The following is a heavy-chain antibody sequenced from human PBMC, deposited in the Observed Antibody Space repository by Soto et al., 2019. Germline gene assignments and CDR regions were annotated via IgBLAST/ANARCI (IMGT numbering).Heavy chain of an antibody. D-gene: IGHD1-26*01. CDR2: LTGSSDAT. CDR1: GFTFSSYA. V-gene: IGHV3-23*01. Sequence: WSLRLSCVASGFTFSSYAMNWVRRAPGKGLEWVSTLTGSSDATYYADSVKGRFTISRDNSKNTLFLQMNSLRAEDTALYYCAKRGIVGATEFDSWGQGTLVTVSS. J-gene: IGHJ4*02. CDR3: AKRGIVGATEFDS.